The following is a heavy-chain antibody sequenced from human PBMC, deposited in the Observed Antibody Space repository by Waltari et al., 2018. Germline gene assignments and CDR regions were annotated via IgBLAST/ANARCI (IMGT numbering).Heavy chain of an antibody. V-gene: IGHV4-39*07. J-gene: IGHJ4*02. CDR1: GGSISSSSYY. D-gene: IGHD6-13*01. CDR2: IYYSGST. Sequence: QLQLQESGPGLVKPSETLSLTCTVSGGSISSSSYYWGWIRQPPGKGLEWIGSIYYSGSTYYNPSLKSRVTRSVDTSKNQFSLKLSSVTAADTAVYYCARVGSSWDFDYWGQGTLVTVSS. CDR3: ARVGSSWDFDY.